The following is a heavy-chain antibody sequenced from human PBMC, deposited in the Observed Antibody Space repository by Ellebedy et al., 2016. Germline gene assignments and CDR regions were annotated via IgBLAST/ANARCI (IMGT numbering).Heavy chain of an antibody. J-gene: IGHJ4*02. Sequence: GGSLRLSXAASGFTFSDYYMSWIRQAPGKGLEWVSYISSSGSTIYYADSVKGRFTISRDNAKNSLYLQMNSLRAEDTAVYYCAKTLYSNVMYYFDYWGRGTLVTVSS. CDR2: ISSSGSTI. V-gene: IGHV3-11*04. CDR3: AKTLYSNVMYYFDY. CDR1: GFTFSDYY. D-gene: IGHD4-11*01.